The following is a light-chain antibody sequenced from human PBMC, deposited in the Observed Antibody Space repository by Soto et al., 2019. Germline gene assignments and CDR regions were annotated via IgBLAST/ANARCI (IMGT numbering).Light chain of an antibody. CDR2: RNN. CDR1: SSNIGSDF. Sequence: QSALTQPPSASATPGQRVTISCSGSSSNIGSDFVFWYQQLPGTAPKLLIYRNNQRPSGVPDRFSGSKSGTSASLAISGLRSEDEADYYCAAWDHSLSGWIIGGGTKLTVL. J-gene: IGLJ2*01. V-gene: IGLV1-47*01. CDR3: AAWDHSLSGWI.